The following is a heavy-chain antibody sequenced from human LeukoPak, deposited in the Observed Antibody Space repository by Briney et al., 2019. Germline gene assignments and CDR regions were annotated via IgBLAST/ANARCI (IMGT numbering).Heavy chain of an antibody. CDR3: ASFLPASGTNS. J-gene: IGHJ4*02. V-gene: IGHV1-2*02. Sequence: ASVKVSCKASGYSFTAYYMHWVRQAPGQGFEWVGWVNPISGDTKYAQKLQDRVTMTRDTSITTAYMELSGLRSDDTAVYYCASFLPASGTNSWGQGTLVTVSS. CDR2: VNPISGDT. D-gene: IGHD2/OR15-2a*01. CDR1: GYSFTAYY.